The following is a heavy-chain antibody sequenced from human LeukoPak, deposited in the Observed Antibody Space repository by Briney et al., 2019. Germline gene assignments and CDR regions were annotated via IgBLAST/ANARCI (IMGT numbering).Heavy chain of an antibody. D-gene: IGHD3-10*01. V-gene: IGHV4-39*01. J-gene: IGHJ4*02. Sequence: PSETLSLTCTVSGGSISSSSYYWGWIRQPPGKGLEWIGSIYYSGSTYYNPPLKSRVTISVDTSKNQFSLKLSSVTAADTAVYYCARYMVQGVSIDYWGQGTLVTVSS. CDR3: ARYMVQGVSIDY. CDR1: GGSISSSSYY. CDR2: IYYSGST.